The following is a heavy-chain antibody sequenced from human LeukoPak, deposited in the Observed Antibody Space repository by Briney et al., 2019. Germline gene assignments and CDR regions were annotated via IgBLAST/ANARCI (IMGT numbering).Heavy chain of an antibody. CDR2: IMQDGSDY. CDR3: ARGSAAADLFDY. D-gene: IGHD6-13*01. CDR1: GFTFSKYW. J-gene: IGHJ4*02. Sequence: GGSLRLSCVASGFTFSKYWMSWVRQAPGKGLEWVANIMQDGSDYHYVDSVKGRFTISRDNAKNSLYLQMNSLRAEDTAVYYCARGSAAADLFDYWGQGTLVTVSS. V-gene: IGHV3-7*01.